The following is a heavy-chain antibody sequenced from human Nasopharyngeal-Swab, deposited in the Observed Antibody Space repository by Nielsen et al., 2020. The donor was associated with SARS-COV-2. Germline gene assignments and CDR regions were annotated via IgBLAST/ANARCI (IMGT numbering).Heavy chain of an antibody. V-gene: IGHV3-73*01. CDR3: TTDFYFDY. CDR2: IGDKDHNYAT. Sequence: VRQMPGKGLEWVGRIGDKDHNYATTYGASVQGRLTISRDDSKNTAFLQMDSLKTEDTALYYYTTDFYFDYWGQGTLVTVSS. J-gene: IGHJ4*02.